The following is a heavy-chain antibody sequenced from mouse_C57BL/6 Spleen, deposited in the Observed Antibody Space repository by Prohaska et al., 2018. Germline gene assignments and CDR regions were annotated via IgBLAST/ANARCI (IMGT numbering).Heavy chain of an antibody. D-gene: IGHD2-4*01. J-gene: IGHJ2*01. CDR3: TSYDYVPFDY. Sequence: AESVKGRFTISRDDSKSSVYLQMNNLRAEDTGIYYCTSYDYVPFDYWGQGTTLTGSS. V-gene: IGHV6-3*01.